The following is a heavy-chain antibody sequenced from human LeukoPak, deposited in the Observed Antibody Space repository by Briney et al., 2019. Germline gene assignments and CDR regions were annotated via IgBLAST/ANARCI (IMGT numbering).Heavy chain of an antibody. CDR2: ISGGGAKT. J-gene: IGHJ5*02. V-gene: IGHV3-23*01. CDR1: GFTFSSYA. D-gene: IGHD6-19*01. Sequence: GGSLRLSCAASGFTFSSYAMNWVRQAPGKGLEWVSFISGGGAKTHYADSVKGRFTISRDNSKNTLYLQMNSLRAEDTAVYYCAKRPVAWGQGTLVTVSS. CDR3: AKRPVA.